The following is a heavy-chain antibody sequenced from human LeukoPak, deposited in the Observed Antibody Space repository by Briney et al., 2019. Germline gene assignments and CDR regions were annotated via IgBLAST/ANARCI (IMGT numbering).Heavy chain of an antibody. CDR2: IYPGDSGT. D-gene: IGHD2-2*01. V-gene: IGHV5-51*01. CDR3: ARQGFCSSDSCSPAVY. Sequence: PGESLKISCKGSGYTFTNYWVGWVRQMPGKGLEWMGIIYPGDSGTRYSRSFQGQVTISADKSISTAYLQWSSLKASDTAIYYCARQGFCSSDSCSPAVYWGQGTLVTVSS. J-gene: IGHJ4*02. CDR1: GYTFTNYW.